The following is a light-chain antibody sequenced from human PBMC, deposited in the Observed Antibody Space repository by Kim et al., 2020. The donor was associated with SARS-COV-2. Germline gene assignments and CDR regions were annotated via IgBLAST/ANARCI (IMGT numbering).Light chain of an antibody. CDR2: DKN. Sequence: SSELTQDPAVSVALGHTVTITCQGDSLTNYYASWYQQRPGQAPVLVIYDKNSRPSGIPDRFSGSSSGNTASLTITGALAEDDADYYCNSRDSSAQRYVFGTGTKVTVL. J-gene: IGLJ1*01. CDR1: SLTNYY. CDR3: NSRDSSAQRYV. V-gene: IGLV3-19*01.